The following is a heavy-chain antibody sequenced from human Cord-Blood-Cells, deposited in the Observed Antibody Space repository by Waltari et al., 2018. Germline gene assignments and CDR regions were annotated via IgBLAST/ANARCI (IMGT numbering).Heavy chain of an antibody. CDR2: ISYDGSNK. J-gene: IGHJ4*02. CDR3: AKDLVVYYFDY. CDR1: GFTFSSYG. D-gene: IGHD2-15*01. V-gene: IGHV3-30*18. Sequence: QVQLVESGGGVVQPGRSLRLSCAASGFTFSSYGMHWVRQAPGKGLEWLAVISYDGSNKYYADSVKDRFTISRDNSKNTLYLQMNSLRAEDTAVYYCAKDLVVYYFDYWGQGTLVTVSS.